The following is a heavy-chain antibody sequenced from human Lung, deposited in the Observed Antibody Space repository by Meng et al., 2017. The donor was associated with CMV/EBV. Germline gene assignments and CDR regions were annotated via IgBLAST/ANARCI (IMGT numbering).Heavy chain of an antibody. CDR2: ISSTSRYI. J-gene: IGHJ4*02. D-gene: IGHD3-3*01. V-gene: IGHV3-21*01. CDR1: GFTFGSYS. Sequence: GESLKISCATSGFTFGSYSMNWVRQAPGKGLEWVSFISSTSRYIFYADSVKGRFTISRDNAKNSVYIQMNSLRVEDTAVYYCAGAFRGGYYTNDDWGQGTPVTVSS. CDR3: AGAFRGGYYTNDD.